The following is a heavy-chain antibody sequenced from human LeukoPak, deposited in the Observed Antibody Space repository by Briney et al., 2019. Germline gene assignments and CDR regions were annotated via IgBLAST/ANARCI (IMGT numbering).Heavy chain of an antibody. V-gene: IGHV1-69*01. D-gene: IGHD3-10*01. CDR1: GGTFSSYA. Sequence: KVSCKASGGTFSSYAISWVRQAPGQGLEWMGGIIPIFGTANYAQKFQGRVTITADESTSTAYMELSSLRSEDTAVYYCAREWSEGTLTMVRGVPGTFLDWGQGTLVTVSS. CDR2: IIPIFGTA. J-gene: IGHJ4*02. CDR3: AREWSEGTLTMVRGVPGTFLD.